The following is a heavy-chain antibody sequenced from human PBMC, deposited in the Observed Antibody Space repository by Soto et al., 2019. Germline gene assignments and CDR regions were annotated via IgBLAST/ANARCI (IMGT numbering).Heavy chain of an antibody. CDR1: GGSISSYY. CDR2: IYYSGST. CDR3: ARDQGWFDP. Sequence: NPSETLSLTCTVSGGSISSYYWSWIRQPPGKGLEWIGYIYYSGSTNYNPSLKSRVTISVDTSKNQFSLKLSSVTAADTAVYYCARDQGWFDPWGQGTRVTVSS. V-gene: IGHV4-59*01. J-gene: IGHJ5*02.